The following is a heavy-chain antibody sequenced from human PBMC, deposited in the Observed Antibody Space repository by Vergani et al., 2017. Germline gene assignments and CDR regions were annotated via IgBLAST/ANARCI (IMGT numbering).Heavy chain of an antibody. V-gene: IGHV3-9*01. CDR3: ANDKAYYYDSSGLTFDY. Sequence: EVQLVESGGGLVQPGRSLRLSCAASGFTFDDYAMHWVRQAPGKGLEWVSGISWNSGSIGYADSVKGRFTISRDNAKNSLYLQMNSLRAEDTALYYCANDKAYYYDSSGLTFDYWGQGTLVTVSS. D-gene: IGHD3-22*01. CDR2: ISWNSGSI. J-gene: IGHJ4*02. CDR1: GFTFDDYA.